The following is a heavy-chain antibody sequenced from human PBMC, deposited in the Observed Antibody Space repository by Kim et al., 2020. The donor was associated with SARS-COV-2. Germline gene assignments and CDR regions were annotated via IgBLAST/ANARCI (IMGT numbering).Heavy chain of an antibody. CDR3: AKDMDDILTGPFDY. D-gene: IGHD3-9*01. J-gene: IGHJ4*02. V-gene: IGHV3-9*01. CDR2: ISWNSGSI. CDR1: GFTFDDYA. Sequence: GGSLRLSCAASGFTFDDYAMHWVRQAPGKGLEWVSGISWNSGSIGYADSVKGRFTISRHNAKNSLYLQMNSLRAEDTALYYCAKDMDDILTGPFDYWGQGTLVTVSS.